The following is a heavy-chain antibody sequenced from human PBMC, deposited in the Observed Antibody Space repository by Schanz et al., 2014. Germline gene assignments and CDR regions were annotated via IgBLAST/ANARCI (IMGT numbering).Heavy chain of an antibody. CDR1: GYTFSSYG. CDR2: MNPNSGNT. CDR3: ARGRTFDY. J-gene: IGHJ4*02. Sequence: QVQLVQSGAEVKKPGASVKVSCKASGYTFSSYGITWVRQATGQGLEWMGWMNPNSGNTGYAQKFQGRVTMTRNTSISTAYIELHILTSEDTAVYYCARGRTFDYWGRGTLVTVSS. V-gene: IGHV1-8*02.